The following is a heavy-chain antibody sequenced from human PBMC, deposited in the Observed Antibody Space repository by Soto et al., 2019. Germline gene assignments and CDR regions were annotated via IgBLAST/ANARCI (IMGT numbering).Heavy chain of an antibody. V-gene: IGHV3-33*01. D-gene: IGHD2-21*02. Sequence: QVQLVESGGDVVQPGRSLRLSCAASGFTFSSYGMHWVRQAPGKGLEWVAVIWYDGSNKYYADSVKGRFTISRDNSKNTLYLQMNSLRAEDTAVYYCARHPLSRGNSVLSDYWGQGTLVTVSS. CDR2: IWYDGSNK. J-gene: IGHJ4*02. CDR1: GFTFSSYG. CDR3: ARHPLSRGNSVLSDY.